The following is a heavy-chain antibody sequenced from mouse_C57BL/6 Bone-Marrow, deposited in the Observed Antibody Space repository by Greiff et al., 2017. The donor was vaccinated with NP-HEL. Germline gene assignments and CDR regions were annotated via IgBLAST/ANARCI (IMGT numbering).Heavy chain of an antibody. V-gene: IGHV1-26*01. Sequence: EVQLQQSGPELVKPGASVKISCKASGYTFTDYYMNWVKQSHGKSLEWIGDINPNNGGTSYNQKFKGKATLTVDKSSSTAYMELRSLTSEDSAVYYCARLLRSGGFAYWGQGTLVTVSA. D-gene: IGHD1-1*01. CDR1: GYTFTDYY. CDR2: INPNNGGT. J-gene: IGHJ3*01. CDR3: ARLLRSGGFAY.